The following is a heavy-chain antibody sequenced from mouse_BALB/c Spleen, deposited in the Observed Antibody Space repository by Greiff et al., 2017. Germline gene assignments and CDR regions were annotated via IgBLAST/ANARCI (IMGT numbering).Heavy chain of an antibody. J-gene: IGHJ1*01. V-gene: IGHV1-87*01. CDR1: GYTFTSYW. CDR2: IYPGDGDT. D-gene: IGHD2-3*01. Sequence: VQLQQSGAELARPGASVKLSCKASGYTFTSYWMQWVKQRPGQGLEWIGAIYPGDGDTRYTQKFKGKATLTADKSSSTAYMQLSSLASEDSAVYYCARGWFDGDWYFDVWGAGTTVTVSS. CDR3: ARGWFDGDWYFDV.